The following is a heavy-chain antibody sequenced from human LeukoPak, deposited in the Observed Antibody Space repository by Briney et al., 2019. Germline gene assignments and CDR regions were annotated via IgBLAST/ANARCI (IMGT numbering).Heavy chain of an antibody. V-gene: IGHV4-4*07. CDR1: GGSISGYY. CDR3: AREGSSAYAWFDP. D-gene: IGHD3-22*01. J-gene: IGHJ5*02. Sequence: SETLSLTCTVSGGSISGYYWSWIRQPAGKGLEWIGHIYTSGTTNYNPSLKSRVTMSIDTSKNQFSLKLSSVTAADTAVYYCAREGSSAYAWFDPWGQGTLVRVSS. CDR2: IYTSGTT.